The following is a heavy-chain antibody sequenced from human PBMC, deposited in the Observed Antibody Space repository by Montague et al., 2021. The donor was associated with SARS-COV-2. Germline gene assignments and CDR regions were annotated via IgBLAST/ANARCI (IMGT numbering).Heavy chain of an antibody. CDR3: ARDSRTDFDWLFQGGGSYYYYLDV. CDR1: GGSISSCN. V-gene: IGHV4-59*01. Sequence: SETLSLTCTVSGGSISSCNWSWIRHPPGSGLEWIWNIYYSGSTNYNPSXXSRVPISIDTSKNQFSLTLSSVTAADTAVYYCARDSRTDFDWLFQGGGSYYYYLDVGGKGTTVTVSS. J-gene: IGHJ6*03. D-gene: IGHD3-9*01. CDR2: IYYSGST.